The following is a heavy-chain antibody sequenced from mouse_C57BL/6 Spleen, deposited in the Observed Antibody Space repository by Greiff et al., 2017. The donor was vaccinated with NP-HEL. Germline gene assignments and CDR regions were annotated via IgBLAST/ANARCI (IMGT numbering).Heavy chain of an antibody. CDR3: ARLNITTVVAPV. CDR2: IYPGSGST. J-gene: IGHJ1*03. CDR1: GYTFTSYW. V-gene: IGHV1-55*01. Sequence: VQLQQSGAELVKPGASVKMSCKASGYTFTSYWITWVKQRPGQGLEWIGDIYPGSGSTNYNEKLKSKATLTVDTSSSTAYMQLSSLKSEDSAVYYCARLNITTVVAPVWGTGTTVTVSS. D-gene: IGHD1-1*01.